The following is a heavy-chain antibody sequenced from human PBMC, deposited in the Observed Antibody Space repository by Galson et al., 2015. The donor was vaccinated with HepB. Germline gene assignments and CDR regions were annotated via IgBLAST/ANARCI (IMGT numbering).Heavy chain of an antibody. V-gene: IGHV2-70*11. J-gene: IGHJ3*01. Sequence: PALVKPTQTLTLTCTFSGFSLVTSGMCVNWIRQPPGKALEWLARIDWEDDKYYNSRLKTRLAISKDTSQNQGVRTMTHMDPTDTAMYYCVRGAVATLEKDAFDFWGQGLLVTVSS. CDR3: VRGAVATLEKDAFDF. CDR2: IDWEDDK. CDR1: GFSLVTSGMC. D-gene: IGHD6-19*01.